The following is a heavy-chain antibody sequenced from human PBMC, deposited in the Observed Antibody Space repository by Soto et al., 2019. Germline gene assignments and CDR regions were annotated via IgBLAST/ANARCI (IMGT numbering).Heavy chain of an antibody. CDR2: ISSTSTYI. CDR3: ARGERVGDPMFDY. J-gene: IGHJ4*02. V-gene: IGHV3-21*01. Sequence: EVQVVESGGGLVKPGGSLRLSCAASGFTFSLYSMNWVRQAPGKGLEWVSSISSTSTYIYSSDSVTGRFTISRDNTKNSLYLKLNRLRAEDTAVYYCARGERVGDPMFDYWGQGTLVTVSS. D-gene: IGHD2-21*02. CDR1: GFTFSLYS.